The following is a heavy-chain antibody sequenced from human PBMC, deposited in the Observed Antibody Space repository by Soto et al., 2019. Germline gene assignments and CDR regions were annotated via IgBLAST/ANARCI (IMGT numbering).Heavy chain of an antibody. V-gene: IGHV4-34*01. J-gene: IGHJ4*02. CDR3: ARGTPNTSVTILYYFDY. CDR2: INHSGST. D-gene: IGHD4-4*01. Sequence: QVQLQQWGAGLLKPSETLSLTCAVYGGSFSGYYWSWIRQPPGKGLEWIGEINHSGSTNYNPSLKSRVTISVDTSKNQFSLKLSSVTAADTAVYYCARGTPNTSVTILYYFDYWGQGTLVTVSS. CDR1: GGSFSGYY.